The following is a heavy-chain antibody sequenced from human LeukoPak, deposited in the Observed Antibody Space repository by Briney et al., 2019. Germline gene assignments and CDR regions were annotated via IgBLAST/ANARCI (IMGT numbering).Heavy chain of an antibody. V-gene: IGHV4-61*01. D-gene: IGHD3-22*01. CDR1: GYSISSGYY. Sequence: PSETLSLTCTVSGYSISSGYYWSWIRQPPGKGLEWIGYIYYSGSTNYNPSLKSRVTISVDTSKNQFSLKLSSVTAADTAVYYCARGQYYYDSSGYSYTFDYWGQGTLVTVSS. CDR3: ARGQYYYDSSGYSYTFDY. J-gene: IGHJ4*02. CDR2: IYYSGST.